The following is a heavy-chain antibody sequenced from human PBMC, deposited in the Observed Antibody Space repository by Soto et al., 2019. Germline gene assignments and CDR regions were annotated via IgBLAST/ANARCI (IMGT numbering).Heavy chain of an antibody. J-gene: IGHJ6*02. V-gene: IGHV3-74*01. Sequence: GGSLRLSCAASRFTFSTYWMDWVRQAPGKGLVWVSRINTDGSSISYADSVKGRFTISRDNAKNTLYLQMNSLRAEDTAVYYCAREPRSVYGVDVWGQGTTVTVSS. D-gene: IGHD6-6*01. CDR1: RFTFSTYW. CDR3: AREPRSVYGVDV. CDR2: INTDGSSI.